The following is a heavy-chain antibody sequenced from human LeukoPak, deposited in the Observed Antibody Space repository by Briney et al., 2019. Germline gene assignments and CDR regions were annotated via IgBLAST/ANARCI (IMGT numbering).Heavy chain of an antibody. V-gene: IGHV4-34*01. CDR2: INHSGST. CDR1: GGFFSGYH. J-gene: IGHJ5*02. D-gene: IGHD4-17*01. Sequence: SETLSLTCAVYGGFFSGYHWSWIRQPPGKGLEWIGEINHSGSTNYNPSLKSRVTISVDTSKNQFSLKLSSVTAADTAVYYCARGPDTVRWLDPWGQGTLVTVSS. CDR3: ARGPDTVRWLDP.